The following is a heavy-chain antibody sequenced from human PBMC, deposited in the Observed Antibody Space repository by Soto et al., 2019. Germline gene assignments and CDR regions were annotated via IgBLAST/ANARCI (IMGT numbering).Heavy chain of an antibody. CDR1: GGTFSSYA. CDR3: ARGEQLALKPFDY. D-gene: IGHD6-13*01. CDR2: IIPIFGTA. V-gene: IGHV1-69*13. Sequence: GASVKVSCKASGGTFSSYAISWVRQAPGQGLEWMGGIIPIFGTANYAQKFQGRVTITADESTSTAYMELSSLRSEDTAVYYCARGEQLALKPFDYWGQGTLVTVSS. J-gene: IGHJ4*02.